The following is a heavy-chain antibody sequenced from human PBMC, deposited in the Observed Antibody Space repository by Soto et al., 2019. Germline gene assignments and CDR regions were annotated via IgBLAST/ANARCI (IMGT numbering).Heavy chain of an antibody. V-gene: IGHV4-34*01. D-gene: IGHD2-8*01. CDR3: ASSPDYGNGVYFDY. CDR2: INHSGST. CDR1: GGSFSGYY. Sequence: PSETLSLTCAVYGGSFSGYYWSWIRQPPGKGLEWIGEINHSGSTNYNPSLKSRVTISVDTSKNQFSLKLSSVTAADTAVYYCASSPDYGNGVYFDYWGQGTLVTVSS. J-gene: IGHJ4*02.